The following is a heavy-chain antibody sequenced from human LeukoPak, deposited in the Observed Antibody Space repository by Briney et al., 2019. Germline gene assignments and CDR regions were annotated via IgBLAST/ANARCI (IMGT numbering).Heavy chain of an antibody. J-gene: IGHJ5*02. CDR1: GYTFTGYY. CDR2: ISAYNGNT. D-gene: IGHD3-3*01. V-gene: IGHV1-18*04. CDR3: ARGLITIFGVASFDP. Sequence: ASVKVSCKASGYTFTGYYMHWVRQAPGQGLEWMGWISAYNGNTNYAQKLQGRVTMTTDTSTSTAYMELRSLRSDDTAVYYCARGLITIFGVASFDPWGQGTLVTVSS.